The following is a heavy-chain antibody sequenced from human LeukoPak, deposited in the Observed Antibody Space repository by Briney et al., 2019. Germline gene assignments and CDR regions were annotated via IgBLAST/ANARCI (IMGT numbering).Heavy chain of an antibody. Sequence: GGSLRLSCAASGITFIKYSMTWVRQAPGKGLEWVSAITGSGAFTDYADSVKGRFTISRDNSKNTLYLQMNSLRAEDTALYYCARVPVMDFYYYSYMDVWGKGTTVTVSS. D-gene: IGHD2-8*01. CDR1: GITFIKYS. J-gene: IGHJ6*03. CDR3: ARVPVMDFYYYSYMDV. V-gene: IGHV3-23*01. CDR2: ITGSGAFT.